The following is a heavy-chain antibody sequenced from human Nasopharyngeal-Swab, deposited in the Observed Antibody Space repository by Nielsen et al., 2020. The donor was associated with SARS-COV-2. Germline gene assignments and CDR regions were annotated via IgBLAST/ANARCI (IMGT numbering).Heavy chain of an antibody. CDR3: ARVRYSGYDSIAY. J-gene: IGHJ4*02. D-gene: IGHD5-12*01. V-gene: IGHV7-4-1*02. CDR1: GYTFSSYA. CDR2: INTNTGNP. Sequence: ASLKVSCKASGYTFSSYAMNWVRQAPGQGLEWRGWINTNTGNPTYAQGFTGRFVFSLDTSVSTAYLQISSLKAEDTAVYYCARVRYSGYDSIAYWGQGTLVTVSS.